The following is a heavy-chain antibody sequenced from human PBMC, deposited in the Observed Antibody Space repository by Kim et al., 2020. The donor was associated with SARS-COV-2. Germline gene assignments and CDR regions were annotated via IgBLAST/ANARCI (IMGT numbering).Heavy chain of an antibody. V-gene: IGHV4-39*07. CDR2: IYYSGST. Sequence: SETLSLTCTVSGGSISSSSYYWGWIRQPPGKGLEWIGSIYYSGSTYYNPSLKSRVTISVDTSKNQFSLKLSSVTAADTAVYYCARVPRSYCGGDCYSEYYFDYWGQGTLVTVSS. D-gene: IGHD2-21*02. CDR3: ARVPRSYCGGDCYSEYYFDY. CDR1: GGSISSSSYY. J-gene: IGHJ4*02.